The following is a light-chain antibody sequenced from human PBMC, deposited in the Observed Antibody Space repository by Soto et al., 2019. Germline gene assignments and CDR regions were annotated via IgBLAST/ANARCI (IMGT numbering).Light chain of an antibody. CDR2: DVS. V-gene: IGLV2-14*01. CDR1: SSDVGGYNY. CDR3: SSYTSSNTPSV. Sequence: QSALTQPASVSGSPGQSITISCTGTSSDVGGYNYVSWYQHHPGKAPKLMIYDVSNRPSRVSNRFSGSKSGNTASLTISGLQAEDEADYYCSSYTSSNTPSVFGTGTKLTVL. J-gene: IGLJ1*01.